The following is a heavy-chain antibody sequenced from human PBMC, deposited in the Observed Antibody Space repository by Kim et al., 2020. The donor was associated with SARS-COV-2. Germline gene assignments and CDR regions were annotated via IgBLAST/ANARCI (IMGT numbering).Heavy chain of an antibody. Sequence: GGSLRLSCAASGFTFSNAWMAWVRQAPGKGLEWVGRIKRKTDDGTTDYAAPVKGRFTIPRDDSKNTLYLQMNSLKTEDTAVYYCTTERTSGNYWPEYFQHWGQGTLVTVSS. V-gene: IGHV3-15*01. CDR2: IKRKTDDGTT. CDR3: TTERTSGNYWPEYFQH. CDR1: GFTFSNAW. J-gene: IGHJ1*01. D-gene: IGHD1-26*01.